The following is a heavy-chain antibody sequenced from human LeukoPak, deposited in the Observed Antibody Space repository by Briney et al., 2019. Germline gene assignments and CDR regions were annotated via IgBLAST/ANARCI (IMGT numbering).Heavy chain of an antibody. J-gene: IGHJ4*02. CDR2: IYPGDSDT. V-gene: IGHV5-51*01. D-gene: IGHD2-2*01. CDR3: ARLNGYGSSTSGNGPIDY. CDR1: GSRFTSYW. Sequence: GESLKISCKGSGSRFTSYWIGWVRQLPGKGLEWMGIIYPGDSDTRYSPSFQGQVTISADNSISTAYLQWSSLKASDTAMYYYARLNGYGSSTSGNGPIDYWGQGTLVTVSS.